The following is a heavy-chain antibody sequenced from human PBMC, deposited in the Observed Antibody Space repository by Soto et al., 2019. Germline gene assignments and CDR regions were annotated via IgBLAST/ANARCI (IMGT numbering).Heavy chain of an antibody. CDR1: GDSVSTDSAG. CDR3: AREGGGAITYPTYYCDY. CDR2: TYYRSKWYS. D-gene: IGHD1-20*01. Sequence: PAQSLSLTCGISGDSVSTDSAGWNWIRQSPSRGLEWLGRTYYRSKWYSGYAVSVKSRVIINPDTSKNQFSLKLSSVTAADTAVYYCAREGGGAITYPTYYCDYWGQGTLVTVS. J-gene: IGHJ4*02. V-gene: IGHV6-1*01.